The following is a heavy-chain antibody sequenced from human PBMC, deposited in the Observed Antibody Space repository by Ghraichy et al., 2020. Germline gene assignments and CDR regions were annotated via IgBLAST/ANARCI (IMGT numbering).Heavy chain of an antibody. CDR1: GYSFPSHG. CDR2: ISGYNANT. Sequence: ASVKVSCKASGYSFPSHGINWVRQAPGQGLEWMGWISGYNANTKYAQNLQGRVIMTTDTSTSTAYMELRSLRSDDTAVYYCARSWYYYGAGSQSFDYWGQGTLVTVSS. J-gene: IGHJ4*02. V-gene: IGHV1-18*01. D-gene: IGHD3-10*01. CDR3: ARSWYYYGAGSQSFDY.